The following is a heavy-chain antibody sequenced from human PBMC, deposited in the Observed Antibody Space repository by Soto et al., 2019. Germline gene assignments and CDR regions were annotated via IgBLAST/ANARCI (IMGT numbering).Heavy chain of an antibody. CDR1: GLTFRTYL. CDR3: ATHHDSDWGTYRFRH. Sequence: QSGGSLRLSCRTSGLTFRTYLMSWVRQAPGKGLEWVANIKTDGSEEYYADSVEGRFTISRDNTKNSLYLQMNSLRADDTAMYYCATHHDSDWGTYRFRHWGQGTLVTVSS. D-gene: IGHD3-16*02. J-gene: IGHJ4*02. CDR2: IKTDGSEE. V-gene: IGHV3-7*01.